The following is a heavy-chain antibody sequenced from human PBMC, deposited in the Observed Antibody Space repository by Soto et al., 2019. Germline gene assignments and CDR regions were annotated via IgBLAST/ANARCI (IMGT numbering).Heavy chain of an antibody. V-gene: IGHV3-23*01. J-gene: IGHJ4*02. CDR3: AKGRSYGGNSYYFDY. CDR2: ISGSGGST. Sequence: GGSQRLSCAASGFTFSSYAMSWVRQAPGKGLEWVSAISGSGGSTYYADSVKGRFTISRDNSKNTLYLQMNSLRAEDTAVYYCAKGRSYGGNSYYFDYWGQGTLVTVSS. CDR1: GFTFSSYA. D-gene: IGHD4-17*01.